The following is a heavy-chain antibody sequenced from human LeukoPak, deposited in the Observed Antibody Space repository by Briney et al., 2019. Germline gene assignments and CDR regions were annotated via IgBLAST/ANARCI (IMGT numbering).Heavy chain of an antibody. D-gene: IGHD3-16*01. CDR3: TRGNYAYD. V-gene: IGHV3-74*01. Sequence: GGSLRLSCAASGFTFSSYDMHWVRQATGKGLEWVSRINSEGISTIYADSVKGRFTISRDNAKNTVYLQMNSLRVEDTAVYYCTRGNYAYDWGQGSLVTVYS. CDR1: GFTFSSYD. J-gene: IGHJ4*02. CDR2: INSEGIST.